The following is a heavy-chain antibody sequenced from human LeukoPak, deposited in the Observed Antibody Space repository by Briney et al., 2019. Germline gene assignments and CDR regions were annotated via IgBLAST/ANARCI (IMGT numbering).Heavy chain of an antibody. CDR1: GFTFSTYT. V-gene: IGHV3-48*04. CDR3: ARVGRLAFDY. CDR2: ISSSGSTI. J-gene: IGHJ4*02. D-gene: IGHD2-15*01. Sequence: GGSLRLSCGASGFTFSTYTMNWVRQAPGKGLEWVSYISSSGSTIYYADSVKGRFTISRDNAKNSLYLQMNSLRAEDTAVYYCARVGRLAFDYWGQGTLVTVSS.